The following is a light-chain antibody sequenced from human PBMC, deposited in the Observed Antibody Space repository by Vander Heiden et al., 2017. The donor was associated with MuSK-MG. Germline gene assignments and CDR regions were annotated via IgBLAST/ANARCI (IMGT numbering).Light chain of an antibody. V-gene: IGLV2-14*01. CDR3: SSYTSRSTRV. J-gene: IGLJ1*01. CDR1: SSDVGGYNY. CDR2: GVI. Sequence: QSALTQPASVSGSPGQSIPLSCTGTSSDVGGYNYVSWHQQHPGKAPKLIIYGVINRPSGVSNRFSGSKSGNTASLTISGLQAEDEADYYCSSYTSRSTRVFGTGTYVTVL.